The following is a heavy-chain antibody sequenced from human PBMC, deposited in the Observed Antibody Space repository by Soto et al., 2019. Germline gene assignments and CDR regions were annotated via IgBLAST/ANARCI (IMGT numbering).Heavy chain of an antibody. CDR3: ASRMLASGLTEYNWFDP. CDR2: MNPNSGNT. CDR1: GYTFTSYD. Sequence: ASVEVSCKASGYTFTSYDINWVRQATGQGLEWMGWMNPNSGNTGYAQKFQGRVTMTRNTSISTAYMELSSLRSEDTAVYYCASRMLASGLTEYNWFDPWGQGTLVTVSS. V-gene: IGHV1-8*01. D-gene: IGHD2-8*01. J-gene: IGHJ5*02.